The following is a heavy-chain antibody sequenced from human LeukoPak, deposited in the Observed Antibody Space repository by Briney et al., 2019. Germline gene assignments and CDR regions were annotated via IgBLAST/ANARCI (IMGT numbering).Heavy chain of an antibody. CDR2: IWSDGSNK. D-gene: IGHD3-10*01. V-gene: IGHV3-30*02. CDR1: GFTFSKYD. Sequence: PGGSLRLSSAASGFTFSKYDMHWVRQAPGKGLEWVAFIWSDGSNKYYADSVKGRFTISRDNSKNTLYLQMNSLRAEDTAVYYCAKSLSSRGLIIPKTSRYFDYWGQGTLVTISS. CDR3: AKSLSSRGLIIPKTSRYFDY. J-gene: IGHJ4*02.